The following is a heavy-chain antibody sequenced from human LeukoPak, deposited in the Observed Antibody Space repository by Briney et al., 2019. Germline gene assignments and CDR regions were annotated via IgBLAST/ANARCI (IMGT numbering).Heavy chain of an antibody. CDR1: GGTFSSYA. V-gene: IGHV1-69*13. J-gene: IGHJ3*02. CDR3: ARLAAAENAFDI. CDR2: IIPIFGTA. Sequence: SVKVSCKASGGTFSSYAISWVRQDPGQGLEWMGGIIPIFGTANYAQKFQGRVTITADESTSTAYMELSSLRSEDTAVYYCARLAAAENAFDIWGQGTMVTVSS. D-gene: IGHD6-13*01.